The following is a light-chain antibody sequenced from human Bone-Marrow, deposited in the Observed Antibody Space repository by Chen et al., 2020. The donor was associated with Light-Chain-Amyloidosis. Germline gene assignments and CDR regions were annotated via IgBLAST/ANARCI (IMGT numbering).Light chain of an antibody. CDR1: DLPTKY. Sequence: SYELTQPPSVSVSPGQTARITCSGDDLPTKYAYWYQQKPGQAPVLVIHRDTERPSGISERFSGSSSGTTDTLTSSGVKAEDEADYHCQSADSSGTYEVIFGGGTKLTVL. CDR3: QSADSSGTYEVI. J-gene: IGLJ2*01. CDR2: RDT. V-gene: IGLV3-25*03.